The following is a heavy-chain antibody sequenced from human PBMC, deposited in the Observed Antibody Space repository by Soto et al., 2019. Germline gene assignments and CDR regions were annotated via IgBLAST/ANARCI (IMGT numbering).Heavy chain of an antibody. CDR2: INTDGSDT. Sequence: VQLVESGGGLAQPGGSLRLSCATSGFVFDSDWMHWVRQAPGQGLVWVSRINTDGSDTSYADSVKGRFTISRDNDKNTHYLQMNGMRAEDTAVYYRTSDRPGPQHYVVYWGQGNMVTVSS. J-gene: IGHJ4*02. CDR1: GFVFDSDW. D-gene: IGHD6-6*01. CDR3: TSDRPGPQHYVVY. V-gene: IGHV3-74*01.